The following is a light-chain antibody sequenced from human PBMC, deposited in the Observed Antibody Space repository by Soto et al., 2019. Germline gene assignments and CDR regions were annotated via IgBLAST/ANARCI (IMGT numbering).Light chain of an antibody. Sequence: EIVLTQSPATLSLSPGERATLSCGASQTVSRSYLAWYQQKPGLAPRLLIYDASSRATGIPDRFSGSGSGTDFTLTISRLGPEDFAVYYCQQYGNSWTFGQGTKVEIK. V-gene: IGKV3D-20*01. J-gene: IGKJ1*01. CDR3: QQYGNSWT. CDR2: DAS. CDR1: QTVSRSY.